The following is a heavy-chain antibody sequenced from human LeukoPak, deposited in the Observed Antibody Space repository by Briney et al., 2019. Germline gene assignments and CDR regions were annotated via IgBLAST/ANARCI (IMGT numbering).Heavy chain of an antibody. CDR2: ISSGGSTI. CDR3: ARDGLGFDF. V-gene: IGHV3-48*03. D-gene: IGHD3/OR15-3a*01. CDR1: GFTFSSYE. J-gene: IGHJ4*02. Sequence: GGSLRLSCAASGFTFSSYEMNWVRQAPGKGLEWVSYISSGGSTIFYADSVKGQFTISRDNAKNSLYLQMNSLRAEDTAVYYCARDGLGFDFWGQGTLVTVSS.